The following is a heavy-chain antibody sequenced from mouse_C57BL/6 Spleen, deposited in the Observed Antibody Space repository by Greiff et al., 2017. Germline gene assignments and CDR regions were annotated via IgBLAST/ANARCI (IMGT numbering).Heavy chain of an antibody. CDR2: INPNNGGT. CDR1: GYTFTDYY. J-gene: IGHJ3*01. D-gene: IGHD3-2*02. Sequence: EVQLQQSGPELVKPGASVKISCKASGYTFTDYYMNWVQQSHGKSLEWIGDINPNNGGTSYNQKFKGKATLTVDKSSSTAYMELRSLTSEDSAVYYCARSDSSGYFFAYWGQGTLVTVSA. V-gene: IGHV1-26*01. CDR3: ARSDSSGYFFAY.